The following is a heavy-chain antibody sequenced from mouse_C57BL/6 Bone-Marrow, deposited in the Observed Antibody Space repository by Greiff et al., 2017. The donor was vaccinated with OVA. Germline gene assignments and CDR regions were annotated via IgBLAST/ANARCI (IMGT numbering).Heavy chain of an antibody. V-gene: IGHV1-69*01. CDR3: ARRRFPYYFDY. CDR2: IDPSDSFT. J-gene: IGHJ2*01. CDR1: GYTFTSHW. Sequence: QVQLQQPGAELVMPGASVKLSCKASGYTFTSHWVHWVKQRPGQGLEWIGEIDPSDSFTNYNQKFKGKSTLTVDKSSSTAYMQLSSLTSEDSAVYYCARRRFPYYFDYWGQGTTLTVSS.